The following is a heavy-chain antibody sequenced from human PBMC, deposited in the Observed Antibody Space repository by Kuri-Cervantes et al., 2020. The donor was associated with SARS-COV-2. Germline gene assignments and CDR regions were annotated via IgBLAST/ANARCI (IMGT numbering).Heavy chain of an antibody. CDR2: ISYDGSNK. D-gene: IGHD3-16*02. V-gene: IGHV3-30-3*01. CDR1: GFTFSSYA. CDR3: ARSYYDYIGGSYRPEALDY. Sequence: GGSLRLSCAASGFTFSSYAMHWVRQAPGKGLEWVAVISYDGSNKYYADSVKGRFTISRDNSKNTLYLQMNSLRAEDTAVYYCARSYYDYIGGSYRPEALDYWGQGTLVTVSS. J-gene: IGHJ4*02.